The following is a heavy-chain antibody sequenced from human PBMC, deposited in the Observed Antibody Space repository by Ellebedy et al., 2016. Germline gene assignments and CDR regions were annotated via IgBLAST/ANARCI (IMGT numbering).Heavy chain of an antibody. V-gene: IGHV3-30*03. J-gene: IGHJ2*01. CDR2: ISYDGSNK. D-gene: IGHD3-22*01. CDR1: GFTFSSYG. CDR3: ARDMGYDRRGWVWYFDL. Sequence: GGSLRLSXAASGFTFSSYGMHWVRQAPGKGLEWVAVISYDGSNKYYADSVKGRFTISRDNAKNSLYLQMNSLRAEDTAVYYCARDMGYDRRGWVWYFDLWGRGTLVTVSS.